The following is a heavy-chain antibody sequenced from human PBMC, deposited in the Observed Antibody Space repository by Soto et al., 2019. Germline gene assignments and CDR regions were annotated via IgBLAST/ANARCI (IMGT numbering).Heavy chain of an antibody. J-gene: IGHJ5*02. CDR3: ARDGGGDGSFGNWLDP. Sequence: QVQLVQSGAEVKKPGSSVKVSCKASGGTFSNYAITWVRQAPGQGLEWVGRIIPIFGTTNVAQKFQGRVKITAAECTTRANMELSALRSDAPAVYYCARDGGGDGSFGNWLDPWGQGTLVTVSS. D-gene: IGHD2-21*01. V-gene: IGHV1-69*15. CDR1: GGTFSNYA. CDR2: IIPIFGTT.